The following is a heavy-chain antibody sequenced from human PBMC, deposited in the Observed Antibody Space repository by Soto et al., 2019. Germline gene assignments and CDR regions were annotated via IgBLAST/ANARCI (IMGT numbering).Heavy chain of an antibody. CDR3: ARRERYYGSPGWFDP. CDR1: GGSISSFAYY. CDR2: VYYNENT. J-gene: IGHJ5*02. D-gene: IGHD3-10*01. Sequence: QLQLQESGPGLVRPSEALSLTCTVSGGSISSFAYYWGWIRQPPGKGLEWIGTVYYNENTYYNPSLKSRVTISVDTAKNQFSLNLRSVTAADTVIYFCARRERYYGSPGWFDPWGQGTLVTVSS. V-gene: IGHV4-39*01.